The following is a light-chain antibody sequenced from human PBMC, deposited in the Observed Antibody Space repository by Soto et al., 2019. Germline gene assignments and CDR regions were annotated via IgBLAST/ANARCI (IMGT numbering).Light chain of an antibody. CDR3: HQYNSWPRGT. Sequence: EIVMTQSSATLSVSPGERATLSCRASQSVSSNLAWYQQKPGQAPRLLIYGASTRATGIPARFSGSGSGTEFTLTISSLQSEDFAVYYCHQYNSWPRGTFGPGTKVEIK. J-gene: IGKJ3*01. CDR2: GAS. CDR1: QSVSSN. V-gene: IGKV3-15*01.